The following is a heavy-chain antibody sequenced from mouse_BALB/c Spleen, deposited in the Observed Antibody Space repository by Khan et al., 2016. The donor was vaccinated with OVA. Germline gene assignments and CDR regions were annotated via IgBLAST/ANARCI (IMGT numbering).Heavy chain of an antibody. D-gene: IGHD4-1*01. Sequence: EVQLQQSGPVLARPGASVKMSCKASGYTFTSYWMHWVKQRPGQGLEWIGDIYPGNTDTTYNQKFKGKAKLTAVKSTSTAYMELSSLTNEDSAIDYCTRRNWDVAWFAYWGQGTLVTVSA. CDR3: TRRNWDVAWFAY. J-gene: IGHJ3*01. CDR1: GYTFTSYW. CDR2: IYPGNTDT. V-gene: IGHV1-5*01.